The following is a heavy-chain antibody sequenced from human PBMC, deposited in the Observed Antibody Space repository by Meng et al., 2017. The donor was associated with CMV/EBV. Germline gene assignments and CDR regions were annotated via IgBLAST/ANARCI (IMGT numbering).Heavy chain of an antibody. Sequence: GGSLRLSCAASGFPFSNAWMSWVRQAPGKGLEWVGRIKSKTDGGTTDYAAPVKGRFTISRDDSKNTLYLQMNSLRTEDTAVYYCTTDGGGSFPGYYFDYWGQGTLVTVSS. CDR3: TTDGGGSFPGYYFDY. V-gene: IGHV3-15*01. CDR2: IKSKTDGGTT. CDR1: GFPFSNAW. D-gene: IGHD2-15*01. J-gene: IGHJ4*02.